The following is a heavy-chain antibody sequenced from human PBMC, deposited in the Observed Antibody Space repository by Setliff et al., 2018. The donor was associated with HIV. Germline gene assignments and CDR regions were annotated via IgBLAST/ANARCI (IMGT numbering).Heavy chain of an antibody. D-gene: IGHD1-26*01. V-gene: IGHV1-24*01. J-gene: IGHJ4*02. CDR2: FDPEDGPDDGQT. Sequence: VASVKVSCQVSGSSLTELSIHWVRQTPGKGLQWMGGFDPEDGPDDGQTIYARKFQGRVTMTEDTSTDTAYMVLARLTSEDTAVYFCATVGPTGAYFHDWGQGTLVTVS. CDR3: ATVGPTGAYFHD. CDR1: GSSLTELS.